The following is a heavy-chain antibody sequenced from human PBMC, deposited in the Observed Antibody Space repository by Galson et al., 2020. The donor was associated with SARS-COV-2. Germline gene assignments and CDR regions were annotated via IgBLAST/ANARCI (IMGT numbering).Heavy chain of an antibody. CDR2: ISGSGGAT. D-gene: IGHD2-8*02. CDR1: GFTFSSYA. Sequence: GGSLRLSCAASGFTFSSYAMSWVRQAPGKGLEWVSLISGSGGATYYPDSVKGRFTISRDNSKNTLYLQMNSLRGEDPAVYYCARVKTGGVCPDSWAQGTLVTV. V-gene: IGHV3-23*01. CDR3: ARVKTGGVCPDS. J-gene: IGHJ4*02.